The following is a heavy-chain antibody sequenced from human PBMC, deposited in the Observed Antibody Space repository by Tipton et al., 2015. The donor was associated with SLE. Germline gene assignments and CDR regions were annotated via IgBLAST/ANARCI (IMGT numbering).Heavy chain of an antibody. V-gene: IGHV3-74*01. CDR1: GFTFSSYW. Sequence: SLRLSCAASGFTFSSYWMHWVRQAPGKGLVWVSRINSDGSSTSYADSVKGRFTISRDNAKNTLYLQMNSLRAEDTAVYYCARDREGIVVVPAATYYYYGMDVWGQGTTVTVSS. CDR3: ARDREGIVVVPAATYYYYGMDV. D-gene: IGHD2-2*01. CDR2: INSDGSST. J-gene: IGHJ6*02.